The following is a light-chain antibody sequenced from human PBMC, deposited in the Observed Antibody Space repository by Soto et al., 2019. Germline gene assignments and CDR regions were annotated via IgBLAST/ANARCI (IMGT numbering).Light chain of an antibody. CDR1: QSVSSI. V-gene: IGKV3-15*01. CDR3: QQYNAWPLLT. CDR2: GAS. J-gene: IGKJ4*01. Sequence: EIVMPQSPATLSVSAGETAPLSFRACQSVSSILAWYQQKPVQAPRLLIYGASTRATGIPARFSGSGSGTEFTLTISSLHSEDFAVYYCQQYNAWPLLTFGGGTKVDIK.